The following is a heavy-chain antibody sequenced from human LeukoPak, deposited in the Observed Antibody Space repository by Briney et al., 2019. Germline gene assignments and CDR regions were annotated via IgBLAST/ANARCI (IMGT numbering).Heavy chain of an antibody. J-gene: IGHJ4*02. CDR2: ISPNSGGT. D-gene: IGHD6-6*01. V-gene: IGHV1-2*02. CDR3: ARARQLVSSLRY. CDR1: GYTFTSYY. Sequence: ASVKVSCKASGYTFTSYYMHWVRQAPGQGLEWMGWISPNSGGTNYAQKFQGRVTMTRDTSISTAYMELSRLRSDDTAVYYCARARQLVSSLRYWGQGTLVTVSS.